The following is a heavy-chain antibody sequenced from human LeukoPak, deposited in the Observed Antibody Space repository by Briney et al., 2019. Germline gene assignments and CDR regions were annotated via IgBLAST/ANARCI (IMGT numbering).Heavy chain of an antibody. V-gene: IGHV3-23*01. CDR2: ITAGGGST. CDR3: VKGRYCGGTSCSYFDC. D-gene: IGHD2-2*01. CDR1: GFTFSTYG. Sequence: GGTLRLSCVASGFTFSTYGMSWICRAPGQGLEWVSTITAGGGSTYYADSAKGRFTISRENYKNTLYLQMNSLRAEDTAIYYCVKGRYCGGTSCSYFDCWGQGTLVTFSS. J-gene: IGHJ4*02.